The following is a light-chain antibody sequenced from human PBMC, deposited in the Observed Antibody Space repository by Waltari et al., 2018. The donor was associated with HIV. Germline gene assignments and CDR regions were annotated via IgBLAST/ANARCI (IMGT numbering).Light chain of an antibody. V-gene: IGLV3-1*01. J-gene: IGLJ2*01. CDR3: QAWDSSTAI. CDR2: QDS. CDR1: KLGDEY. Sequence: SYELTQPPSVSVSPGQTARITCSGEKLGDEYVSWFQQRPGRSPILVSYQDSKGPSGIPERFSGSNSGNTATLTISGTQAMDEADYYCQAWDSSTAIFGGGTKLTVL.